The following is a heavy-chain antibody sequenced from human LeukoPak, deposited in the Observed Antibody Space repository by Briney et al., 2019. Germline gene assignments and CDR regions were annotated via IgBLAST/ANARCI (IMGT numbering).Heavy chain of an antibody. CDR2: IYSSGII. J-gene: IGHJ4*02. D-gene: IGHD4-17*01. V-gene: IGHV4-4*07. Sequence: SETLSLTCSVSNTYMTSYYWSWIRQPAGKGPEWIGRIYSSGIINYNPALESRVTLSLDTSKNQVSLKLTPLTAADTAVYYCARGQGTVTTHWGQGTLVTVSS. CDR3: ARGQGTVTTH. CDR1: NTYMTSYY.